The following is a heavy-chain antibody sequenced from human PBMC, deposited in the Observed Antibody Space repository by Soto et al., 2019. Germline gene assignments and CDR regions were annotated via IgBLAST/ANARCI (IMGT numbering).Heavy chain of an antibody. CDR3: ASAAGRDFGFDY. D-gene: IGHD3-3*01. V-gene: IGHV4-30-2*01. Sequence: QLQLQESGSGLVKPSETLSLTCAVSGGSISSGGYSWSWIRQPPGKGLEWIGYIYHSGSTYYNPSLKSRVTISVDRSKNQFSLKLSSVTAADMAVYYCASAAGRDFGFDYWGQGTLVTVSS. CDR2: IYHSGST. J-gene: IGHJ4*02. CDR1: GGSISSGGYS.